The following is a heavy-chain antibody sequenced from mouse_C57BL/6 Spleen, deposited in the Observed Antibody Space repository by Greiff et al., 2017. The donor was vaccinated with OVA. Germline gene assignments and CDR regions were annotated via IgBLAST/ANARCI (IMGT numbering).Heavy chain of an antibody. CDR2: IYPGDGDT. J-gene: IGHJ4*01. D-gene: IGHD3-2*02. V-gene: IGHV1-82*01. CDR3: ARESYSSGYAMDY. CDR1: GYAFSSSW. Sequence: QVQLQQSGPELVKPGASVKISCKASGYAFSSSWMNWVKQRPGKGLEWIGRIYPGDGDTNYNGKFKGKATLTADKSSSTAYMQLSSLTSEDSAVYFCARESYSSGYAMDYWGQGTSVTVSS.